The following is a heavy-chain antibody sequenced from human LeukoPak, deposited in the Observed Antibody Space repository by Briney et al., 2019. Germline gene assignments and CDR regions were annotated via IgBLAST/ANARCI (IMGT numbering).Heavy chain of an antibody. Sequence: SETLSLTCTVSGGSISSYYWSWIRQTPGKGLEWIGYIYYSGSTNYNPSLESRVTISVDASKNQFSLKLSSVTAADTAVYYCARSVSTFDPWGQGTLVTVSS. CDR1: GGSISSYY. J-gene: IGHJ5*02. V-gene: IGHV4-59*08. CDR2: IYYSGST. CDR3: ARSVSTFDP.